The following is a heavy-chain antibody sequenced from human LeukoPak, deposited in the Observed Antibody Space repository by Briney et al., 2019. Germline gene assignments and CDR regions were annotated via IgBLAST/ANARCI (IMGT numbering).Heavy chain of an antibody. J-gene: IGHJ3*02. CDR1: GFTFSSYA. V-gene: IGHV3-23*01. CDR2: ISGSGGST. CDR3: AKDSQNIVVVPAAVVSAFDI. Sequence: GGSLRLSCAASGFTFSSYAMSWVRQAPGKGLEWVSAISGSGGSTYYADSVKGRFTISRDNSKNTLYLQMSSLRAEDTAVYYCAKDSQNIVVVPAAVVSAFDIWGQGTMVTVSS. D-gene: IGHD2-2*01.